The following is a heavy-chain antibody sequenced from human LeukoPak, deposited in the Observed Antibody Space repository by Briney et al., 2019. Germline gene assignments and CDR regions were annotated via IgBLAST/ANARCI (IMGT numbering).Heavy chain of an antibody. J-gene: IGHJ5*02. CDR1: GLTFSSYA. CDR2: ISGSGGST. CDR3: AKDLLGVVAATRWFDP. V-gene: IGHV3-23*01. D-gene: IGHD2-15*01. Sequence: PGGSLRLSCAASGLTFSSYAMTWVRQAPGKGLEWVSAISGSGGSTYYADSVKGRFTISRDNSKNTLYLQMNSLRAEDTAVYYCAKDLLGVVAATRWFDPWGQGTLVTVSS.